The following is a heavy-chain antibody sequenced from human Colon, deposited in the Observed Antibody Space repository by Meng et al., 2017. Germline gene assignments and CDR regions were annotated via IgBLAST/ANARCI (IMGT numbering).Heavy chain of an antibody. Sequence: QGHLQESGPGLGRPSETLSLTRTVSGASVSSGDYYWSWIRQPPGKGLEWLGYIYYTGNTNYNPSLKNRVTISLDTSNNQFSLKLTSMTAADAAIYYCARVNGDFDEAWFDPWGQGTLVTVSS. CDR3: ARVNGDFDEAWFDP. J-gene: IGHJ5*02. CDR2: IYYTGNT. D-gene: IGHD2-21*02. V-gene: IGHV4-61*08. CDR1: GASVSSGDYY.